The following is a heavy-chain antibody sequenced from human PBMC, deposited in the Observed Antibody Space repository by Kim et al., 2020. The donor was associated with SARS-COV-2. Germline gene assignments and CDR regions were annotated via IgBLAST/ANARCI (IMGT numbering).Heavy chain of an antibody. V-gene: IGHV4-59*01. CDR3: ARDFSGSSVAPFDI. D-gene: IGHD2-15*01. J-gene: IGHJ3*02. Sequence: NPPLRSRVTISVDTSKNQFARRLSSVTAADTAVYYCARDFSGSSVAPFDIWGQGTMVTVSS.